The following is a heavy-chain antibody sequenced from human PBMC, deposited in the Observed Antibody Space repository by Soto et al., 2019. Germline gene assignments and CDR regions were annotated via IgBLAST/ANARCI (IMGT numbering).Heavy chain of an antibody. D-gene: IGHD6-13*01. CDR3: ARLAAGIGVGWFDP. Sequence: AETLSLTCTVSGGSISSYYWSWIRQPPGKGLEWIGYIYYSGSTNYNPSLKSRVTISVDTSKNQFSLKLSSVTAADTAVYYCARLAAGIGVGWFDPWGQGTLVTVSS. CDR1: GGSISSYY. V-gene: IGHV4-59*01. CDR2: IYYSGST. J-gene: IGHJ5*02.